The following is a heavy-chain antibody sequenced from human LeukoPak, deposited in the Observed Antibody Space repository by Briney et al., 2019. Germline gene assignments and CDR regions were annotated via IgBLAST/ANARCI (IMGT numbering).Heavy chain of an antibody. CDR2: ITSSSSYI. J-gene: IGHJ4*02. Sequence: GGSLRLSCAASGFTFSSYSMNWVRQAPGKGLEWVSSITSSSSYIYYADSVKGRFTISRDNAKNSLYLQMNRLRVEDTAVYYCARSAGFLSDEYWGQGTLVTVSS. D-gene: IGHD6-19*01. V-gene: IGHV3-21*01. CDR1: GFTFSSYS. CDR3: ARSAGFLSDEY.